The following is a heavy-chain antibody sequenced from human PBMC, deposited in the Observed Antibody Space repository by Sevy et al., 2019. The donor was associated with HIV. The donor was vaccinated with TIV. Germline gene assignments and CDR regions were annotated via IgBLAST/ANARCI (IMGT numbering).Heavy chain of an antibody. CDR1: IFTFNIYG. V-gene: IGHV3-30*02. CDR3: TRETTYYDASGPVPGDI. J-gene: IGHJ3*02. D-gene: IGHD3-16*01. CDR2: MRKDGLTT. Sequence: GGSLRLSCAASIFTFNIYGMQWVRQAPGKGLEWVAYMRKDGLTTYYADSVKGRFTISRDSSKNTLYLQMNSLRIEEAVLYYCTRETTYYDASGPVPGDIWGQGTMVTVSS.